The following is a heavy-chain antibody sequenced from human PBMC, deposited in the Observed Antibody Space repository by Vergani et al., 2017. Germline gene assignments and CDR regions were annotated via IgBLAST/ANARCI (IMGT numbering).Heavy chain of an antibody. V-gene: IGHV3-21*01. J-gene: IGHJ4*02. D-gene: IGHD1-1*01. CDR1: GFTFSSYS. CDR2: ISSSSSYI. CDR3: ARPPLRERRLGYSFDY. Sequence: EVQLVESGGGLVKPGGSLRLSCAASGFTFSSYSMNWVRQAPGKGLEWVSSISSSSSYIYYADSVKGRFTISRDNAKNSLYLQMNSLRAEDTAVYYCARPPLRERRLGYSFDYWGQGTLVTVSS.